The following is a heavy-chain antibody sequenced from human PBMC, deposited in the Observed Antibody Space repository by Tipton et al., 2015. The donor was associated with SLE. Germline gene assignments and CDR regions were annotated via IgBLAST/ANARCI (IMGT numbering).Heavy chain of an antibody. J-gene: IGHJ4*02. Sequence: SLRLSCVASGFSVNNDYIKWIRQAPGKGLEWVSVIYSGGTTYYADSVKGRFTISRDNSKNTVYLQMNSLRVEDTAVYYCTRGLQRADYWGQGTLVTVSS. CDR1: GFSVNNDY. CDR3: TRGLQRADY. CDR2: IYSGGTT. D-gene: IGHD2-2*01. V-gene: IGHV3-53*01.